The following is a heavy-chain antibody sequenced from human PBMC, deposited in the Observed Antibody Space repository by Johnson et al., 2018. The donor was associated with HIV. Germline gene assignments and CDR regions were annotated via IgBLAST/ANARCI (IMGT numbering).Heavy chain of an antibody. CDR2: ISSSGSTI. J-gene: IGHJ3*02. Sequence: VQLVESGGGLVQPGGSLRLSCEASGFTFSDYYMRWIRQAPGKGLEWVSYISSSGSTIYYADSVKGRFTITRDNSKNTLYLQMNSLRAAATALYYCAKDRRAAAADAFDIWGQGTMVTVSS. CDR1: GFTFSDYY. CDR3: AKDRRAAAADAFDI. D-gene: IGHD6-13*01. V-gene: IGHV3-11*01.